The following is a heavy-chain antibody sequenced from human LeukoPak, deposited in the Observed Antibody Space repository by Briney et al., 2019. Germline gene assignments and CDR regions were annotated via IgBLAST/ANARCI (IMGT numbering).Heavy chain of an antibody. CDR3: ARNRDWGYFDY. CDR1: GFTFSNYW. V-gene: IGHV3-74*01. Sequence: GGSLRLSCAASGFTFSNYWMHWVRQAPGKGLEWVSRINPDGSSSNYADSVKGRFTISRDNAKNTLYLQMNRLRAEDTAVYYCARNRDWGYFDYWGRGTLVTVSS. J-gene: IGHJ4*02. CDR2: INPDGSSS. D-gene: IGHD7-27*01.